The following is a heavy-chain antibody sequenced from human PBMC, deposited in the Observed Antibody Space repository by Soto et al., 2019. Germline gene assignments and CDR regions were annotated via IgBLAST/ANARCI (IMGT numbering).Heavy chain of an antibody. J-gene: IGHJ4*02. D-gene: IGHD3-22*01. CDR1: GGSIRSGDYY. V-gene: IGHV4-30-4*01. CDR3: ARGSGYSESSGYSY. CDR2: LYYSGST. Sequence: QVQLQESGPGLVKPSQTLSLTCTVSGGSIRSGDYYWSWIRQPPGKGLEWIGYLYYSGSTYYNPSLESRVTISVDTSRNQFSLKLNSVSAADTAVYFCARGSGYSESSGYSYWGQGTLVTVSS.